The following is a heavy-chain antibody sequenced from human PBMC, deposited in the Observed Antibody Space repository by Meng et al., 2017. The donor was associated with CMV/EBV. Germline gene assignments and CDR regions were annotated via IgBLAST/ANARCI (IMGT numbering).Heavy chain of an antibody. J-gene: IGHJ5*02. CDR2: INHSGST. D-gene: IGHD3-3*01. Sequence: SETLSLTCAVYGGSFSGYYWSWIRQPPGKGLEWIGEINHSGSTNYNPSLKSRVTISVDTSKNQFSLKLSSVTAADTAVYYCARGRITIFGVARARGAGLFDPWGQGTLVTVSS. V-gene: IGHV4-34*01. CDR1: GGSFSGYY. CDR3: ARGRITIFGVARARGAGLFDP.